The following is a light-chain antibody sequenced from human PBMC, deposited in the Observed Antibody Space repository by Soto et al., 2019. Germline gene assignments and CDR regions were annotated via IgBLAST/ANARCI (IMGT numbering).Light chain of an antibody. J-gene: IGLJ1*01. V-gene: IGLV2-14*01. CDR3: SSYTSSSIDYV. Sequence: QSALTQPASVSGSPGQSLTISCTGTSSDVGGYNYVSWYQQHPGKAPQLMIYEVSNRPSGVSNRFSGSKSGNTASLTSSGLQSEDEADYYCSSYTSSSIDYVFGTGTKLTVL. CDR2: EVS. CDR1: SSDVGGYNY.